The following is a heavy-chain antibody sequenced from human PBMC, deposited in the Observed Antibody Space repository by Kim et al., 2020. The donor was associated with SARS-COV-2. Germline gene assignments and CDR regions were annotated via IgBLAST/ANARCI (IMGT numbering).Heavy chain of an antibody. D-gene: IGHD4-17*01. J-gene: IGHJ5*02. CDR1: GFTFSSYS. CDR2: ISSSSSYI. CDR3: ASSPSTVTNWFDP. Sequence: GGSLRLSCAASGFTFSSYSMNWVRQAPGKGLEWVSSISSSSSYIYYADSVKGRFTISRDNAKNSLYLQMNSLRAEDTAVYYCASSPSTVTNWFDPWGQGTLVTVSS. V-gene: IGHV3-21*01.